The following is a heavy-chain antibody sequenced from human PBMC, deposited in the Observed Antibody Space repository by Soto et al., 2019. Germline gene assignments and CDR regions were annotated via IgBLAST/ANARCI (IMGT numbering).Heavy chain of an antibody. J-gene: IGHJ4*02. Sequence: SVKVSCKASGGTFSSYAISWVRQAPGQGLEWMGGIIPIFGTANYAQKFQGRVTITADESTSTAYMELSSLRSEDTAVYYCVSSHSHYHANRLPTYYFDYWGQGTLVTVSS. D-gene: IGHD1-26*01. V-gene: IGHV1-69*13. CDR1: GGTFSSYA. CDR3: VSSHSHYHANRLPTYYFDY. CDR2: IIPIFGTA.